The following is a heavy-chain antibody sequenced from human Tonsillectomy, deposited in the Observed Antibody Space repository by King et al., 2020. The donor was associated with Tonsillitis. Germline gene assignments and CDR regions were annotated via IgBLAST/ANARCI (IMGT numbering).Heavy chain of an antibody. J-gene: IGHJ3*02. CDR1: GYTFTSYY. CDR2: INPSGGST. V-gene: IGHV1-46*01. Sequence: VQLVESGAEVKKPGASVKVSCKASGYTFTSYYMHWVRQAPGQGLEWMGIINPSGGSTSYAQKFKGRVTMTRDTSTSTVYMELSSRRSEDTAVYYCARARQWLDRYKGERGAIDIWGQGTMVTVSS. D-gene: IGHD6-19*01. CDR3: ARARQWLDRYKGERGAIDI.